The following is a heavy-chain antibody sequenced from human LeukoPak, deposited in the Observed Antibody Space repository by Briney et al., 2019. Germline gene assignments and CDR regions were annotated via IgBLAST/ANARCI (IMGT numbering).Heavy chain of an antibody. V-gene: IGHV4-30-2*01. J-gene: IGHJ3*02. CDR3: ARIPLLWFGEVAFDI. CDR1: GGSISSGGYS. Sequence: PSETLSLTCAVSGGSISSGGYSWSWIRQPPGKGLEWIGYIYHSGSTYYNPSLKSRVTISVDRSKNQFSLKLSSVTAADTAVYYCARIPLLWFGEVAFDIWGQGTMVTVSS. D-gene: IGHD3-10*01. CDR2: IYHSGST.